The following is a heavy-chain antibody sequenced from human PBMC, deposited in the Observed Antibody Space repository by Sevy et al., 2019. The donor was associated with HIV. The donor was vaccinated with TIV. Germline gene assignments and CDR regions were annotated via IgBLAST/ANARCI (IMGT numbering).Heavy chain of an antibody. CDR2: ISADRGDT. V-gene: IGHV1-18*01. D-gene: IGHD3-10*01. J-gene: IGHJ4*02. CDR1: GYTLTTYG. Sequence: ASVKVSCKASGYTLTTYGIRWVRQAPGQGLEWMGWISADRGDTNYAQKLQGRVTMTTDTSTCTAYMELRSLRSDDTAGYYCASVRRWQNYGSYSYDYWGQGTLVTVSS. CDR3: ASVRRWQNYGSYSYDY.